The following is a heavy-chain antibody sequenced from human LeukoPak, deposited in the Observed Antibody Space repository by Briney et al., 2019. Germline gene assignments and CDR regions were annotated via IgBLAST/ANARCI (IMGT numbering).Heavy chain of an antibody. CDR3: ARDLETITGTIGYYYGLDV. J-gene: IGHJ6*01. Sequence: GGSLRLSCAASGNYWMHWVRQVPGKGLVWVSHINSDGSWTSYAGSVKGRFTISRDNSKNTMFLQMNSLRAEDTAVYYCARDLETITGTIGYYYGLDVWGQGTTVTVSS. CDR2: INSDGSWT. D-gene: IGHD1-7*01. V-gene: IGHV3-74*01. CDR1: GNYW.